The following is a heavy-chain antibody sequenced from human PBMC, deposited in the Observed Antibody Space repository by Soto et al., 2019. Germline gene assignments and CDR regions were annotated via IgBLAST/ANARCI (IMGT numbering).Heavy chain of an antibody. CDR3: AKEAEGGWYGHFDH. D-gene: IGHD6-19*01. CDR1: GFAFSGYG. Sequence: QVQLVESGGGVVQPGVSLTLSCAASGFAFSGYGLHWVRQAPGKGLEWVAVVSKDGSTQIYADTVKGRFTISRDNSRSTMNLQMNSLRGDDTAVYYCAKEAEGGWYGHFDHWGQGTLVTVSS. CDR2: VSKDGSTQ. J-gene: IGHJ4*02. V-gene: IGHV3-30*18.